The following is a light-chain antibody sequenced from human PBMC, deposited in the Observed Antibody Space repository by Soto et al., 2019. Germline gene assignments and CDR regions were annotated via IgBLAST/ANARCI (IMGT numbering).Light chain of an antibody. CDR3: QQYSSSPQT. Sequence: EIVLTQSPGTLSLSPGERATVSCRASQSVSTNYLAWYQQKPGQSPRLLIYGATSRATGIPDRFSGSGSGTDFILTISRLEPEDFAVYYCQQYSSSPQTFGQGTKVDIK. V-gene: IGKV3-20*01. J-gene: IGKJ1*01. CDR1: QSVSTNY. CDR2: GAT.